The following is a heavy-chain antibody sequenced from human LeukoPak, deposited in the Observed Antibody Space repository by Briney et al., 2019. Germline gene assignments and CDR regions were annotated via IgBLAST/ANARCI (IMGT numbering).Heavy chain of an antibody. Sequence: ASETLSLTCTVSGGSISYYYWSWIRQPPGKGLEWIGYIYYSGSTNYNPSLKSRVTISVDTSKNQFSLNLTSVTTADTAVYYCARVSCSSTSCPRRDALDVWGQGAMVTVSS. D-gene: IGHD2-2*01. CDR1: GGSISYYY. V-gene: IGHV4-59*01. CDR2: IYYSGST. CDR3: ARVSCSSTSCPRRDALDV. J-gene: IGHJ3*01.